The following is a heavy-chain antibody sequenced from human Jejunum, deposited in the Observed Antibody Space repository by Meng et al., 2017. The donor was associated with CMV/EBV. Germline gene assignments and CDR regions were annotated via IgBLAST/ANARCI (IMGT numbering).Heavy chain of an antibody. D-gene: IGHD2-15*01. CDR1: GVSFSSYA. J-gene: IGHJ4*02. Sequence: CAASGVSFSSYAMHWVRQAPGKGLEWVEVISDDGRKEFYVESMMGRLTISRDNSKNTLYLKLNSLRVEDTAVYYCARGCSGSSCYPYWGQGTLVTVSS. CDR3: ARGCSGSSCYPY. CDR2: ISDDGRKE. V-gene: IGHV3-30*04.